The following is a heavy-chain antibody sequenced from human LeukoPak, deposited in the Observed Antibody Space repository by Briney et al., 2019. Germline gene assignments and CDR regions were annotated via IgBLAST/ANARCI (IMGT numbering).Heavy chain of an antibody. D-gene: IGHD3-22*01. CDR2: INPNSGGT. CDR3: ARGSPPRRNYDSRGYYSYYFDY. J-gene: IGHJ4*02. V-gene: IGHV1-2*02. CDR1: GYTFTGYY. Sequence: ASVKVSCKASGYTFTGYYMHWVRQAPGQGLEWMGWINPNSGGTNYAQKFQGRVTMTRDTSISTAYMELSRLRSDDTAVYYCARGSPPRRNYDSRGYYSYYFDYWGQGTLVTVSS.